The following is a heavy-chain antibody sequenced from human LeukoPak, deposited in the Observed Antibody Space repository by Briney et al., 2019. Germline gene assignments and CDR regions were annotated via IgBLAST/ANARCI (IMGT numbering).Heavy chain of an antibody. J-gene: IGHJ5*02. Sequence: GGSLRLSCAASGFTFSSYGMIWVRQPPGKGLEWVSSIFPSSDEIHYADSVRGRFTISRDNSRNTLSLQMNSLRAEDTAIYYCATYRQVLLPFEAWGQGTLVTVSA. CDR1: GFTFSSYG. CDR2: IFPSSDEI. CDR3: ATYRQVLLPFEA. D-gene: IGHD5-12*01. V-gene: IGHV3-23*01.